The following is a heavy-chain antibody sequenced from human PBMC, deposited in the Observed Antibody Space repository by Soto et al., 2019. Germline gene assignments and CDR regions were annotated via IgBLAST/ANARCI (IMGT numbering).Heavy chain of an antibody. CDR3: ASVDVGVRLGRAGRDV. V-gene: IGHV1-18*01. CDR2: ISAYNGNT. J-gene: IGHJ6*04. CDR1: GYTFTSYG. D-gene: IGHD5-12*01. Sequence: SVQASCKASGYTFTSYGISWVRQAPGQGLEWMGWISAYNGNTNYAQKLQGRVTMTTDTSTSTAYMELRSLRADDTAVYYCASVDVGVRLGRAGRDVWCKGSKVTV.